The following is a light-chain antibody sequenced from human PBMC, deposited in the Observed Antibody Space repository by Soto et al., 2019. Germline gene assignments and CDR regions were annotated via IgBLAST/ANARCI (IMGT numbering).Light chain of an antibody. V-gene: IGKV4-1*01. CDR2: WAS. CDR1: QSVLYSSNNKNY. Sequence: DIVMTQSPDSLAVSLGERATINCKSSQSVLYSSNNKNYLAWYQQKPGQPPKLLIYWASTRESGVPDRFSGSWSGTDFTLTISSLQAEDVAVYYCQQSYGTPSFGGGTKVEIK. J-gene: IGKJ4*01. CDR3: QQSYGTPS.